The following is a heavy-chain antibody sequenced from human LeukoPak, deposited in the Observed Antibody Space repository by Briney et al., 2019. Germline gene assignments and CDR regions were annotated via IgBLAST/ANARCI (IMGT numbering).Heavy chain of an antibody. CDR2: ISGSGGST. D-gene: IGHD2-2*01. CDR3: AKDGGGYCNNSSC. CDR1: GFTFSSYA. Sequence: GGSLRLSCAASGFTFSSYAMSWVRQAPGKGLEWVSAISGSGGSTYYADAVRGRFTISRDNSKDTLYLQMNSLGVADTAVYYCAKDGGGYCNNSSCWGQGTLVTVSS. J-gene: IGHJ4*02. V-gene: IGHV3-23*01.